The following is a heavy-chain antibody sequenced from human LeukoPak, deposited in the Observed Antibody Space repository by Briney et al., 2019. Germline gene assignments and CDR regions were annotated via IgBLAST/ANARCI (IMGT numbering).Heavy chain of an antibody. Sequence: GGSLRLPCAASGFTFSSYAMSWVRQAPGKGLEWVSAISGSGGSTYYADSVKGRFTISRDNSKNTLYLQMNSLRAEDTAVYYCAKGPRSYYDILTGYYNWFDPWGQGTLVTVSS. CDR1: GFTFSSYA. CDR2: ISGSGGST. CDR3: AKGPRSYYDILTGYYNWFDP. J-gene: IGHJ5*02. D-gene: IGHD3-9*01. V-gene: IGHV3-23*01.